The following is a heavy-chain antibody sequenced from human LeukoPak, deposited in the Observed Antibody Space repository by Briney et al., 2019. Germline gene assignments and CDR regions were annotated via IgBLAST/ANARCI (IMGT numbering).Heavy chain of an antibody. Sequence: KFQGRVTITADESTSTAYMELSSLRSEDTAVYYCASHYDSSGYSKYDYWGQGTLVTVSS. D-gene: IGHD3-22*01. J-gene: IGHJ4*02. V-gene: IGHV1-69*01. CDR3: ASHYDSSGYSKYDY.